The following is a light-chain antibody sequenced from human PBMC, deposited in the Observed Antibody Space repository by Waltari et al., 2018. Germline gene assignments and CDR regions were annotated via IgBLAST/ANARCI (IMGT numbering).Light chain of an antibody. J-gene: IGLJ3*02. V-gene: IGLV2-23*01. CDR3: CSYAGSSTWV. Sequence: QSALTQPASVSGSPGQSITISCTRTSSDVGSYNLVSWYQQYPGKAPKVMIYEGSKRPSGVSNRFSGSKSGNTASLTISGLQAEDEADYYCCSYAGSSTWVFGGGTKLTVL. CDR2: EGS. CDR1: SSDVGSYNL.